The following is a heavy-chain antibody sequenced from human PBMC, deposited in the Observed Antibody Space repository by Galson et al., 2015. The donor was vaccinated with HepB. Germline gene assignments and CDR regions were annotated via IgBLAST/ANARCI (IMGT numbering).Heavy chain of an antibody. CDR1: GFTFSSYG. Sequence: SLRLSCAASGFTFSSYGMHWVRQAPGKGLEWVAVIWYDGSNKYYADSVKGRFTISRDNSKNTLYLQMNSLRAEDTAVYYCARDNLFDSSGYDCWGQGTLVTVSS. V-gene: IGHV3-33*01. J-gene: IGHJ4*02. D-gene: IGHD3-22*01. CDR3: ARDNLFDSSGYDC. CDR2: IWYDGSNK.